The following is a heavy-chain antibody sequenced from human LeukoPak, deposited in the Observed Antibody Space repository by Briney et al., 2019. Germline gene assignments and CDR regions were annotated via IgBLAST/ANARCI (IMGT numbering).Heavy chain of an antibody. J-gene: IGHJ4*02. V-gene: IGHV3-21*06. CDR2: VSSGSRRI. CDR3: ARVVLDHF. D-gene: IGHD6-6*01. Sequence: GGSLRLSCAASGFDFSKYTMSWVRQAPGKGLEWVSSVSSGSRRIHYADSMRGRFTISRDNAKSSVYLQMHNLRVEDTATYFCARVVLDHFWGRGTLVTVSS. CDR1: GFDFSKYT.